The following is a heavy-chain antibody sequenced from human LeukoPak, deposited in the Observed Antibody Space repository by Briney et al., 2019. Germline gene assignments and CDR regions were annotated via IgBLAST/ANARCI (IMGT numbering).Heavy chain of an antibody. J-gene: IGHJ4*02. V-gene: IGHV3-21*01. CDR1: GFTFSSYS. D-gene: IGHD4-17*01. CDR2: ISSSSSYI. Sequence: SGGSLRLSCAASGFTFSSYSMNWVRQAPGKGLEWVSSISSSSSYIYYADSVKGRFTISRDNAKNSLYLQMNSLRAEDTAVYYCARGSTVTTPRNGYWGQGTLVTVSS. CDR3: ARGSTVTTPRNGY.